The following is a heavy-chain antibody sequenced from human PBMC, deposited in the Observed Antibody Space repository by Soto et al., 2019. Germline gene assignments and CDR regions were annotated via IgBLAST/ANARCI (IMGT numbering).Heavy chain of an antibody. Sequence: LGESLKISCKGSGYSFTSYWISWVRQMPGKGLEWMGRIDPSDSYTNYSPSFQGHVTISADKSISTAYLQWSSLKASDTAMYYCARHRGNYDILTGYAFDIWGQGTMVTVSS. V-gene: IGHV5-10-1*01. CDR1: GYSFTSYW. J-gene: IGHJ3*02. CDR3: ARHRGNYDILTGYAFDI. D-gene: IGHD3-9*01. CDR2: IDPSDSYT.